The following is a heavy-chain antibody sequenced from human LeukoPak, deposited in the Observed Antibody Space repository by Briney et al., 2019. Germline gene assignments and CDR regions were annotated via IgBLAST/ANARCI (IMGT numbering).Heavy chain of an antibody. J-gene: IGHJ3*01. V-gene: IGHV3-13*04. CDR3: AREMTTVTYDGSDV. Sequence: GGSLRLSCAASGFTFSRYDMHWVRQVTGKGLEWVSAICKVGDTYYSGSVKGRFTISRENAKNSLYLQMNNLRAGDTAVYYCAREMTTVTYDGSDVWGQGTMVTVSS. CDR2: ICKVGDT. D-gene: IGHD4-17*01. CDR1: GFTFSRYD.